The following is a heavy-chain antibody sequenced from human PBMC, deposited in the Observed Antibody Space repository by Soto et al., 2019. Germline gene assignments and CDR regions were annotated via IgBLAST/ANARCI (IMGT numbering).Heavy chain of an antibody. V-gene: IGHV4-59*08. CDR1: GGSISSYY. CDR3: ARHSPYYYDSSGYYYDGAFDI. CDR2: IYYSGST. Sequence: PSETLSLTCTVSGGSISSYYWSWIRQPPGKGLEWSGYIYYSGSTNYNPSLKSRVTISVDTSKNQFSLKLSSVTAADTAVYYCARHSPYYYDSSGYYYDGAFDIWGQGTMVT. J-gene: IGHJ3*02. D-gene: IGHD3-22*01.